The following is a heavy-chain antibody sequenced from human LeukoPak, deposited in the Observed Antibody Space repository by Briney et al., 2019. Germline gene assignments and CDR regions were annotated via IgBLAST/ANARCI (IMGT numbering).Heavy chain of an antibody. J-gene: IGHJ4*02. CDR2: INHSGST. CDR3: ARPEYYDSSGYYL. V-gene: IGHV4-34*01. D-gene: IGHD3-22*01. Sequence: SETLSLTCAVYGGSFSGYYWSWIRQPPGKGLEWIGEINHSGSTNYNPSLKSRVTISVDTSKNQFSLKLSSVTAADTAVYYCARPEYYDSSGYYLWGQGTLVTVSS. CDR1: GGSFSGYY.